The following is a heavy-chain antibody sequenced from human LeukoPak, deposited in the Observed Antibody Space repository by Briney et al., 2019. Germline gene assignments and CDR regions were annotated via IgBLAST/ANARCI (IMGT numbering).Heavy chain of an antibody. CDR1: GGSISSYY. CDR2: IYYSGST. J-gene: IGHJ5*02. D-gene: IGHD4-17*01. V-gene: IGHV4-59*12. Sequence: SETLSLTCTVSGGSISSYYWSWIRQPPGKGLEWIGYIYYSGSTNYNPSLKSRVTISVDTSKNQFSLKLSSVTAADTAVYYCARDQPQGYGDYQNWFDPWGQGTLVTVSS. CDR3: ARDQPQGYGDYQNWFDP.